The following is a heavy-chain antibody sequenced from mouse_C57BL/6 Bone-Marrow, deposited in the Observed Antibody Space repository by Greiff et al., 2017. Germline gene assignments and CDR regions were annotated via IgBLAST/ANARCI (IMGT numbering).Heavy chain of an antibody. CDR1: GFNIKDYY. V-gene: IGHV14-2*01. D-gene: IGHD1-1*01. Sequence: VQLQQSGAELVKPGASVKLSCTASGFNIKDYYMHWVKQRPEQGLEWIGRIDPEDGDTKYAPKFQDKATITADTASNTAYLQLSSLTSVDTAVYYFSCCLTYYGSDYWGQGTTLTVSS. CDR2: IDPEDGDT. CDR3: SCCLTYYGSDY. J-gene: IGHJ2*01.